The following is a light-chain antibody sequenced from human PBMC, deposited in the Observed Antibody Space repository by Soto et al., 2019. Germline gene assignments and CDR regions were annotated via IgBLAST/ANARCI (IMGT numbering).Light chain of an antibody. CDR3: QQSYDTPIT. J-gene: IGKJ5*01. CDR1: QSITTF. V-gene: IGKV1-39*01. Sequence: DIQMTQSPSSLAASVGDRVTITCRASQSITTFINWYQHKPGRAPKVLIYGKSNLLSGVPSRSSGSGSGTDFTLTITGLQPDDFGTYYCQQSYDTPITFGQGTRLEIK. CDR2: GKS.